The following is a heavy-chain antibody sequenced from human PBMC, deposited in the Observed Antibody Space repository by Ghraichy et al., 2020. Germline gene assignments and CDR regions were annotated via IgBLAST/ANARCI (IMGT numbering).Heavy chain of an antibody. CDR3: ARGPHGGYFDY. CDR2: IYHSGST. V-gene: IGHV4-4*02. D-gene: IGHD2-15*01. CDR1: GGSISGSNW. J-gene: IGHJ4*02. Sequence: GTLSLTCAVSGGSISGSNWWSWVRRPPGKGLEWIGEIYHSGSTNYNPSLKSRVTISVDKSKNQFSLMLSSVTAADTALYYCARGPHGGYFDYWGQGTLVTVSS.